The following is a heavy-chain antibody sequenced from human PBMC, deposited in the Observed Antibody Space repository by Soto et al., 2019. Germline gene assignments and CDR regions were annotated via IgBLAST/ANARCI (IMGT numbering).Heavy chain of an antibody. Sequence: LRLSCAASGFTFSNYAMRWVRQAPGKGLEWVSSLDAGGTNTYYADSVKGRFTISRVNSRNTLYLQMNSLRAEDTAVYYCARRYSSQNYXMDVWGQGTTVTVSS. V-gene: IGHV3-23*01. D-gene: IGHD4-4*01. J-gene: IGHJ6*02. CDR3: ARRYSSQNYXMDV. CDR1: GFTFSNYA. CDR2: LDAGGTNT.